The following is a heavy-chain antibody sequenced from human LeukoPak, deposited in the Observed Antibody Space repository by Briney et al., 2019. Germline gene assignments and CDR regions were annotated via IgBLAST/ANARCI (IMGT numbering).Heavy chain of an antibody. V-gene: IGHV5-51*01. CDR3: ARIRDEDIVVVVAATQVYYFDY. CDR1: GCSFTSYW. J-gene: IGHJ4*02. D-gene: IGHD2-15*01. CDR2: IYPGDSDT. Sequence: GESLKISCKGSGCSFTSYWIGWGRQMPGKGLEGMGIIYPGDSDTRYSPSFQGQVTISADKSISTAYLQWSSLKASDTAMYYCARIRDEDIVVVVAATQVYYFDYWGQGTLVTVSS.